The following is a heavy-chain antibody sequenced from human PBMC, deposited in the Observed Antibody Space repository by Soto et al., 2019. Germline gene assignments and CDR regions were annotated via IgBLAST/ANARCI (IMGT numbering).Heavy chain of an antibody. V-gene: IGHV3-53*01. CDR2: ISSAGRT. J-gene: IGHJ4*02. CDR1: GFTVSSNY. Sequence: GGSLRLSCAASGFTVSSNYMSWVRQAPGKGLEWVSAISSAGRTYYADSVKGRFTISRDNSKNTLYLQMNSLRAEDTAVHYCAKAESSYASGWYAYWGQGTLVTVSS. D-gene: IGHD6-19*01. CDR3: AKAESSYASGWYAY.